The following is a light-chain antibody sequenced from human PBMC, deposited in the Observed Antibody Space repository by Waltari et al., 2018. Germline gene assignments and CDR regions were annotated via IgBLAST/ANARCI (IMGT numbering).Light chain of an antibody. CDR1: QSVGRS. CDR2: DAS. CDR3: QKYERLPAT. Sequence: EIVLTQSPGTLSLSPGERATLSCRASQSVGRSLAWYQQKPGQAPRLLMYDASRRATGIPDRCSGRGSGTDFSLTSSRLEPEDVAVYYCQKYERLPATFGQGTKVEIK. J-gene: IGKJ1*01. V-gene: IGKV3-20*01.